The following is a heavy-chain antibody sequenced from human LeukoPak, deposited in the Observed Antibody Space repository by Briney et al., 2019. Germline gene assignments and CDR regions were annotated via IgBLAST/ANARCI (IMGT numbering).Heavy chain of an antibody. V-gene: IGHV3-23*01. CDR1: GFTFSSYA. CDR2: ISGSGGST. CDR3: AKESPGYSYGHGGFDS. J-gene: IGHJ4*02. D-gene: IGHD5-18*01. Sequence: PGGSLRLSCAASGFTFSSYAMHWVRQAPGKGLEWVSAISGSGGSTCYADSVKGRFTISRDNSKNTLYLQMNGLRAEDTAVYYCAKESPGYSYGHGGFDSWGQGPLVPVPP.